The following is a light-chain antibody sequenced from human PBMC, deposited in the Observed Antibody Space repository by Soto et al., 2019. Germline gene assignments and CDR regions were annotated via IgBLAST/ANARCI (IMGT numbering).Light chain of an antibody. CDR2: WAS. Sequence: DIVMTQSPDSLAVSLGARATINCKSCQSILYSSDNKNYLACYQQIPGQPPKLLIYWASTRESGVPDRFSGGGSGTDFTRTISSLQADDVAVYYCQQYYGTPWTFGQGTKVESK. CDR1: QSILYSSDNKNY. V-gene: IGKV4-1*01. CDR3: QQYYGTPWT. J-gene: IGKJ1*01.